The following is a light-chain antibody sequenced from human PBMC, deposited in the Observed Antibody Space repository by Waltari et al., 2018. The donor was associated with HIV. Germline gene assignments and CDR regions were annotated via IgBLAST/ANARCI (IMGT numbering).Light chain of an antibody. V-gene: IGKV1-5*03. Sequence: DIQMTQSPSTLSASVGDRVTITCRASQSISVWLAWYQHKSGKAPKLLIYKASTLESGVPSRFSGSGSGTEFTLTISSLQPDDFATYYCQQSNSYPVTFGQGTRLEIK. J-gene: IGKJ5*01. CDR1: QSISVW. CDR3: QQSNSYPVT. CDR2: KAS.